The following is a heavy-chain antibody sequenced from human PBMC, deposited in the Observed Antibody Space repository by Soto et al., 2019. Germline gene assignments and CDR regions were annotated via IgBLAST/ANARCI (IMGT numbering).Heavy chain of an antibody. CDR2: ISSSSSYI. V-gene: IGHV3-21*01. D-gene: IGHD5-12*01. Sequence: EVQLVESGGGLVKPGGSLRLSCAASGFTFSSYSMNWVRQAPGKGLEWVSSISSSSSYIYYADSVKGRFTICRDNAKKSLYLQMNGLRAEDTAVYYGARDRGMATTYGYFDLWGRGTLVTVSS. CDR3: ARDRGMATTYGYFDL. J-gene: IGHJ2*01. CDR1: GFTFSSYS.